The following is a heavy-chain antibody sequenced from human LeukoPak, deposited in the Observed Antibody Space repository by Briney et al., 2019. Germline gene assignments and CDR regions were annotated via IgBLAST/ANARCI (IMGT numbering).Heavy chain of an antibody. V-gene: IGHV1-2*02. J-gene: IGHJ4*02. CDR2: INPNSGGT. CDR1: GYTFTGYY. D-gene: IGHD3-22*01. CDR3: ARGPPTIVVVITTGDFDS. Sequence: GASVKVSCKASGYTFTGYYIHWVRQAPGQGLEWMGWINPNSGGTNYAQKFQGRVTMTRDTSISTAYMELRRLRSDDRAVYYCARGPPTIVVVITTGDFDSWSQGTLVTVSS.